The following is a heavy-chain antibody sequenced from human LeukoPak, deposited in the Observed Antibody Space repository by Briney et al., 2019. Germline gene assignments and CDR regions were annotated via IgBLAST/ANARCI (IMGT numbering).Heavy chain of an antibody. J-gene: IGHJ1*01. CDR3: AKFTGSGNYYSSEYFQQ. CDR2: INWSGEST. V-gene: IGHV3-23*01. CDR1: GFTFISYC. Sequence: PPGGGLRLSCAAPGFTFISYCMSWVRPAPPKGRGWVSTINWSGESTYYADSVKGRFTISRDNSKNTLYLQMSSLRAEDTAVYYCAKFTGSGNYYSSEYFQQWGQGTLVTVSS. D-gene: IGHD1-26*01.